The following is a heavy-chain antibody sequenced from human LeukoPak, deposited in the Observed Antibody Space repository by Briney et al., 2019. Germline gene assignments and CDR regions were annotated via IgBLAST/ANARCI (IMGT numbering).Heavy chain of an antibody. Sequence: AGGSLRFTCAASGFTFSSNWMNWVRQAPGKGLEWVANMNTDGSERFYVDSVKGRFTISRDNAKNSLYLQMNSLSAEDTAVYYCGCGPLDYWGQGTLVTVSS. CDR2: MNTDGSER. D-gene: IGHD4/OR15-4a*01. J-gene: IGHJ4*02. CDR1: GFTFSSNW. CDR3: GCGPLDY. V-gene: IGHV3-7*01.